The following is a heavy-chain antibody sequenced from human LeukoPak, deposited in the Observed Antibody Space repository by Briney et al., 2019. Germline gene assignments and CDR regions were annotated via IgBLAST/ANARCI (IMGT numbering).Heavy chain of an antibody. J-gene: IGHJ4*02. V-gene: IGHV4-4*07. CDR2: IYTSGRT. Sequence: SETLSLTCSVSGDSISSYYWRWIRQPAGKGMECIGHIYTSGRTNYNRARKSRVTISGDKSKNQFSLKLSSVTAADTAVYYCARVGGSSSWFDYWGQGTLVTVSS. D-gene: IGHD6-13*01. CDR1: GDSISSYY. CDR3: ARVGGSSSWFDY.